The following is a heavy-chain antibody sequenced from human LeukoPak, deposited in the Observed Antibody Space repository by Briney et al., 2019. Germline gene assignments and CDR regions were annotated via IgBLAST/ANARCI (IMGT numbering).Heavy chain of an antibody. CDR3: ARGCMGGFCWSRNWFDP. Sequence: PGGSPRLSCAAPGFTLSDYTMNWVRPAPGKGLEWVANIKQDGSEKYYVDSVKGRFTISRDNAKNSLYLQMYSLRAEDTAVYYCARGCMGGFCWSRNWFDPWGQGTLVTVSS. CDR2: IKQDGSEK. V-gene: IGHV3-7*02. CDR1: GFTLSDYT. J-gene: IGHJ5*02. D-gene: IGHD2-8*01.